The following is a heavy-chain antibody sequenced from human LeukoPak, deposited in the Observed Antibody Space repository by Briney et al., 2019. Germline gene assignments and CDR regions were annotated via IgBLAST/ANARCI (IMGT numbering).Heavy chain of an antibody. J-gene: IGHJ5*02. V-gene: IGHV3-21*01. CDR1: GFTFSSYS. Sequence: GGSLRLSCAASGFTFSSYSMNWVRQAPGKGLEWVSSISSSSSYIYYADSMKGRFTISRDNAKNSLYLQMNSLRAEDTAVYYCARGPRGKYQLLSATLDWFDPWGQGTLVTVSS. CDR3: ARGPRGKYQLLSATLDWFDP. CDR2: ISSSSSYI. D-gene: IGHD2-2*01.